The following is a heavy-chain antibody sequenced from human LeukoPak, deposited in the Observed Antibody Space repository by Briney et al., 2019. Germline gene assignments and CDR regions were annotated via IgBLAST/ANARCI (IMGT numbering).Heavy chain of an antibody. Sequence: SETLSLTCTVSGGSISTYYWSWIRQPAGKGLEWIGRIHTSGNSDYNPSLKSRVTMSVDTSKNQFSLKVRSVTAADTAVYYCAREGSATARPFVSNDYWGQGTLVTVAS. CDR2: IHTSGNS. V-gene: IGHV4-4*07. J-gene: IGHJ4*02. CDR3: AREGSATARPFVSNDY. CDR1: GGSISTYY. D-gene: IGHD6-6*01.